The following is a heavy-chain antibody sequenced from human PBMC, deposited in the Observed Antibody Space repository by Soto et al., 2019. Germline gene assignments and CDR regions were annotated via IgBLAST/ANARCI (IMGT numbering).Heavy chain of an antibody. J-gene: IGHJ3*02. D-gene: IGHD3-3*01. CDR2: ISWNSGIL. CDR1: GFTFDAYP. CDR3: VKDGLTSIFGQVYDGVVI. Sequence: EVQLVESGGDLVQPGRSLRLSCAASGFTFDAYPMHWVRQAPGKGLEWVSGISWNSGILGYADSVRGRLSISRDNAKKSLYLQMNGLRPEDTALYFCVKDGLTSIFGQVYDGVVIWGRGTMVTVSS. V-gene: IGHV3-9*01.